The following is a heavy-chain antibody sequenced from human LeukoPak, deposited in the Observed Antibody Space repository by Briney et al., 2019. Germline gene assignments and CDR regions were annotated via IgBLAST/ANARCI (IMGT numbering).Heavy chain of an antibody. CDR2: ISGSGGST. Sequence: GGSLRLSCAASGFTFSSYAMSWVRQAPGKGLEWVSAISGSGGSTYYADSVKGRFTISRDNSENTLYLQMNSLRAEDTAVYYCAKGNNYYDSSGTRWGQGTMVTVSS. J-gene: IGHJ3*01. CDR3: AKGNNYYDSSGTR. D-gene: IGHD3-22*01. V-gene: IGHV3-23*01. CDR1: GFTFSSYA.